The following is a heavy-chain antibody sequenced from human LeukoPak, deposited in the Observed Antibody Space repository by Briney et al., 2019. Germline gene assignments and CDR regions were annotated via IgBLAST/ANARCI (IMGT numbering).Heavy chain of an antibody. V-gene: IGHV4-34*01. Sequence: SETLSLTCAVYGGSFSGYYWSWIRQPPGKGLEWIGEINHSGSSNYNPSLKSRVTISVDTSKNQFSLKLNSVTAADTSVYYCARGLTGSRRYFDSWGQGTLVTVSS. CDR1: GGSFSGYY. J-gene: IGHJ4*02. CDR2: INHSGSS. CDR3: ARGLTGSRRYFDS. D-gene: IGHD3-10*01.